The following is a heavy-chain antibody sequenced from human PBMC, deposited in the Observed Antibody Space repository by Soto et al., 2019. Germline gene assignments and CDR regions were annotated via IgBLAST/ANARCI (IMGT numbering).Heavy chain of an antibody. CDR1: GFTFSTYA. Sequence: GGSLRLSCTASGFTFSTYAMSWVRQAPGKGLEWVSTIGGSGGNTYFADSVKGRFTSSRDNPKNTLYLQMSSLRAEDTAVYYCAKAATIAAAATDFDYWGQGTLVTVSS. D-gene: IGHD6-13*01. CDR2: IGGSGGNT. CDR3: AKAATIAAAATDFDY. J-gene: IGHJ4*02. V-gene: IGHV3-23*01.